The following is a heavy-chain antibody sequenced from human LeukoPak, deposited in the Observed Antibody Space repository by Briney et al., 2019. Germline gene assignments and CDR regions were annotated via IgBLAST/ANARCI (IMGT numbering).Heavy chain of an antibody. CDR2: FDPEDGEP. V-gene: IGHV1-24*01. D-gene: IGHD1-1*01. Sequence: ASVTVSCKVPGYSLSELFTHWVRQAPGKGLEWMGGFDPEDGEPMYAQKFQGRVTMTEDTSTDTAYMELRSLRSEDTAVYYCATEKDELLDSWGQGTLVTVSS. CDR1: GYSLSELF. CDR3: ATEKDELLDS. J-gene: IGHJ5*01.